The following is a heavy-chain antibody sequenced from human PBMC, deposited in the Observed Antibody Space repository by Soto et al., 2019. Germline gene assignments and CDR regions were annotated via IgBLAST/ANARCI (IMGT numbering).Heavy chain of an antibody. D-gene: IGHD1-20*01. CDR3: AKDNWNDFSYGMDV. CDR2: ISGSGGST. CDR1: GFTFSSYA. Sequence: EVQLLESGGGLVQPGGSLRLSCAASGFTFSSYAMSWVRKAPGKGLEWVSAISGSGGSTYYADSVKGRFTISRDNSKNTLYLQMNSLRAEETAVYYCAKDNWNDFSYGMDVWGQGTTVTVSS. J-gene: IGHJ6*02. V-gene: IGHV3-23*01.